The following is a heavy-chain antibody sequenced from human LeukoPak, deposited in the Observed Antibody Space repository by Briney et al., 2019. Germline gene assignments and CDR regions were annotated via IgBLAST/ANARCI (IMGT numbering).Heavy chain of an antibody. CDR2: IYHSGST. J-gene: IGHJ4*02. V-gene: IGHV4-39*07. D-gene: IGHD3-3*01. CDR3: ARVGITIFGVDWYYFDY. CDR1: GGSISSSSYY. Sequence: SETLSLTCTVSGGSISSSSYYWGWIRQPPGKGLEWIGSIYHSGSTYYNPSLKSRVTISVDTSKNQFSLKLGSVTAADTAVYYCARVGITIFGVDWYYFDYWGQGTLVTVSS.